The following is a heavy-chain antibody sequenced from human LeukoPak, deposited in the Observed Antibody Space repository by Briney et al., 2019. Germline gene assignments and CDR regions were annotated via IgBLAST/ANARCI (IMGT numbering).Heavy chain of an antibody. V-gene: IGHV3-21*01. Sequence: GGSLRLSCAASGFTFSSYSMNWVRQAPGKGLEWVSSISSSSSYIYYADSVKGRFTISRDNAKNSLYLQMNSLRAEDTAVYYCARDSSYNYYYYYMDVWGKGTTVTVSS. CDR2: ISSSSSYI. CDR3: ARDSSYNYYYYYMDV. D-gene: IGHD6-6*01. CDR1: GFTFSSYS. J-gene: IGHJ6*03.